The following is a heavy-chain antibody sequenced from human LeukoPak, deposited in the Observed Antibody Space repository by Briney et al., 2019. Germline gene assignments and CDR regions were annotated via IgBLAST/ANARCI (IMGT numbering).Heavy chain of an antibody. D-gene: IGHD2-15*01. CDR2: ISFDGKKT. Sequence: PGRSLRLSCTASGFTFSSYSIHWVRQAPGKGLEWVALISFDGKKTDYADSVKGRFTFSRDNSKNTVSLQMSDLRAEDTAVYYCARLLSGNWGQGTLVTVSS. V-gene: IGHV3-30*04. J-gene: IGHJ4*02. CDR1: GFTFSSYS. CDR3: ARLLSGN.